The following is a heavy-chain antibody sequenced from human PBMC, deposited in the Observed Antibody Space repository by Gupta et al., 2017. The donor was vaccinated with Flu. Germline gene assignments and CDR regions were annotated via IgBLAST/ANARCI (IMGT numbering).Heavy chain of an antibody. V-gene: IGHV3-11*01. D-gene: IGHD3-16*01. Sequence: WIRQSPGKGLEWLSYISGSGTGIYYADSVEGRFTISRDNAKNSLYLQMKNLSPDDAGVYYCARGLRRLGELAPHFDNWGQGTPVAVSS. CDR2: ISGSGTGI. J-gene: IGHJ4*02. CDR3: ARGLRRLGELAPHFDN.